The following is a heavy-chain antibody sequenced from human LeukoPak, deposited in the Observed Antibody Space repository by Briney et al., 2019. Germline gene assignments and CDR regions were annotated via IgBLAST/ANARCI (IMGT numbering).Heavy chain of an antibody. CDR3: ATPLDYYDWSDSHQGGD. Sequence: PGGSLRLSCAASGFTFSSYAMSWVRQAPGKGLEWVSAISGSGGSTYYADSVKGRFTISRDNSKNTLYLQMNSLRAEDTAVYYCATPLDYYDWSDSHQGGDWGQGTLVTVSS. V-gene: IGHV3-23*01. CDR2: ISGSGGST. D-gene: IGHD3-22*01. J-gene: IGHJ4*02. CDR1: GFTFSSYA.